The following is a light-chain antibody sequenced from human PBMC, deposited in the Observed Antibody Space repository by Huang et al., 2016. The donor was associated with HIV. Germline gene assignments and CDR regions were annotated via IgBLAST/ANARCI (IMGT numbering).Light chain of an antibody. CDR3: QQYYTTPPT. CDR1: QSILYSSNNKNY. CDR2: WAS. J-gene: IGKJ4*01. Sequence: DIVMTQSPDSLAVSLGERVTINCKSSQSILYSSNNKNYLAWYQQTPGHPPKRLISWASTRESGVPDRFSGSGSGTDFTLTITSLQAADVAVYSCQQYYTTPPTFGGGTKVEIK. V-gene: IGKV4-1*01.